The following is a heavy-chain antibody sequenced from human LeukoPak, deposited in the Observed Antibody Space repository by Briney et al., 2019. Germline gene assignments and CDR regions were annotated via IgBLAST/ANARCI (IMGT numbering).Heavy chain of an antibody. J-gene: IGHJ6*03. V-gene: IGHV1-69*02. D-gene: IGHD1-1*01. CDR2: IIPILGIA. Sequence: SVKVSCKASGGTLSSYTISWVRQAPGQGLQWMGRIIPILGIANYAQKFQGRVTITADKSTSTAYMELSSLRSEDAAVYYCARVSTYYYYYMDVWGKGTTVTVSS. CDR3: ARVSTYYYYYMDV. CDR1: GGTLSSYT.